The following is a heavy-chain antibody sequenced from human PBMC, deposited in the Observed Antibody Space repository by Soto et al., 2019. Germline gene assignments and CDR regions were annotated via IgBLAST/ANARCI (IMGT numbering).Heavy chain of an antibody. CDR3: ARGMTTVTTYDY. CDR2: IYHSGST. CDR1: GGSISSGGYS. D-gene: IGHD4-4*01. J-gene: IGHJ4*02. V-gene: IGHV4-30-2*01. Sequence: PSETLSLTCAVSGGSISSGGYSWSWIRQPPGKGLEWIGYIYHSGSTYYNPSLKGRVTISVDRSKNQFSLNLSSVTAADTAVYYCARGMTTVTTYDYWGQGTLVTVSS.